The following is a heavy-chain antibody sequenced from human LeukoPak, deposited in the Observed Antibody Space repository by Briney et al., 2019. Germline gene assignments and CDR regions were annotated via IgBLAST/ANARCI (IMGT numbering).Heavy chain of an antibody. CDR1: GYSFSDSG. CDR2: ISAYSGNT. CDR3: ARGENPVDAFDI. J-gene: IGHJ3*02. Sequence: ASFKVSCKASGYSFSDSGINWVRQAPGQGLEWMGWISAYSGNTYFAQKFQGRVTLTTDTSTSTGYMELRTLRSDDTAVYYCARGENPVDAFDIWGQGTMVTVSS. V-gene: IGHV1-18*01.